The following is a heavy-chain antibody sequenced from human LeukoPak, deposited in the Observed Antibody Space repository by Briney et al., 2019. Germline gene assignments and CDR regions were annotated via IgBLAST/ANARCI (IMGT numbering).Heavy chain of an antibody. CDR1: GFTFSSYS. CDR2: IYSGGST. J-gene: IGHJ3*02. Sequence: GGSLRLSCAASGFTFSSYSMNWVRQAPGKGLGWVSVIYSGGSTYYADSVKGRFTISRDNSKNTLYLQMNSLRAEDTAVYYCARGILDAFDIWGQGTMVTVSS. CDR3: ARGILDAFDI. D-gene: IGHD6-13*01. V-gene: IGHV3-53*01.